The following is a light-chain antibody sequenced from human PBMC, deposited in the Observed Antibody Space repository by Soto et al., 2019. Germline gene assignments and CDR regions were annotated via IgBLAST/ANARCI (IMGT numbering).Light chain of an antibody. V-gene: IGKV1-33*01. CDR2: EAS. CDR1: QDISDF. CDR3: QQYDDLPT. J-gene: IGKJ1*01. Sequence: DIQLTQSPSSLSASVGDRVTITCQASQDISDFLNWYQQKPGKAPTLLIYEASNLETGVPSRFSGSGFGTDFAFTITSLQPEDFATYDCQQYDDLPTFGQGTKLEIK.